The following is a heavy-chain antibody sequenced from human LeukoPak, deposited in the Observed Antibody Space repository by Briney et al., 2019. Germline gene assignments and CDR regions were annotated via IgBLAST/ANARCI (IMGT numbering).Heavy chain of an antibody. V-gene: IGHV3-23*01. CDR3: AKLKLIGYSSSSRGYYFDY. D-gene: IGHD6-6*01. CDR1: GFTFSSYA. Sequence: PGGSLRLSCAASGFTFSSYAMSWVRQAPGKGLEWVSAISGSGGSTYYADSVKGRFTISRDNSKNTVYLQMNSLRAEDTAVYYCAKLKLIGYSSSSRGYYFDYWGQGTLVTVSS. CDR2: ISGSGGST. J-gene: IGHJ4*02.